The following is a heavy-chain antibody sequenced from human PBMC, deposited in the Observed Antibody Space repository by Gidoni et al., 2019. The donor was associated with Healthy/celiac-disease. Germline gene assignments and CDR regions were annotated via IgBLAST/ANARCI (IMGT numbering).Heavy chain of an antibody. J-gene: IGHJ4*02. CDR2: ISSSSSYI. D-gene: IGHD3-16*01. V-gene: IGHV3-21*01. CDR3: ARDPDGAGSLYRDYYLDY. Sequence: EVQLVESGGGLVTPGGSLRLSCAASGFSFSSYCMNWVRQAPGKGLEWVSSISSSSSYIYYADSVKGRFTISRDNSKNSLYLQMNSLRAEDTAVYYCARDPDGAGSLYRDYYLDYWGQGTLVTVSS. CDR1: GFSFSSYC.